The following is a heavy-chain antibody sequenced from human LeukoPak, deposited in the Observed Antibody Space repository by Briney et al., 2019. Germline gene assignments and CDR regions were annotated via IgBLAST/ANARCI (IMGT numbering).Heavy chain of an antibody. CDR3: VKDCTNGVCYAFDI. J-gene: IGHJ3*02. Sequence: PGGSLRLSCAASGFTFSDYYMSWIRQAPGKGLEWVSAISGNGGSTYYADSVKGRFPISRDNSKNTLYLQMNSLRAEDTAVYYCVKDCTNGVCYAFDIWGQGTMVTVSS. V-gene: IGHV3-23*01. CDR1: GFTFSDYY. D-gene: IGHD2-8*01. CDR2: ISGNGGST.